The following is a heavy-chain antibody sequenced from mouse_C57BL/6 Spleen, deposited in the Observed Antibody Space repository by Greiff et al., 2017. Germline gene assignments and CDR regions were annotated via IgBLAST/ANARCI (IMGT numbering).Heavy chain of an antibody. Sequence: QVQLKESGPGLVQPSPSLSITCPVSGFSLTSYGVHWVRQSPGKGLEWLGVIWRGGSTDYNAAFISRLSISKDNSKSQVFLKMNSPPADDTAIYYGARKMITTAYYYAMDYWGQGISVTAS. J-gene: IGHJ4*01. CDR2: IWRGGST. D-gene: IGHD2-4*01. V-gene: IGHV2-2*01. CDR3: ARKMITTAYYYAMDY. CDR1: GFSLTSYG.